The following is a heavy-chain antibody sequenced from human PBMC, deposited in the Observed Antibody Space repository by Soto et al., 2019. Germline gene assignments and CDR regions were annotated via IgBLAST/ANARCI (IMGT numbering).Heavy chain of an antibody. J-gene: IGHJ5*02. D-gene: IGHD3-22*01. V-gene: IGHV4-30-2*01. CDR1: GGSISSGGYS. CDR2: IYHSGST. CDR3: ARVKDYYDSSGYHNWFDP. Sequence: SETLSLTCAASGGSISSGGYSWSWIRQPPGKGLEWIGYIYHSGSTYYNPSLKSRVTISVDRSKNQFSLKLSSVTAADTAVYYCARVKDYYDSSGYHNWFDPWGQGTLVTVSS.